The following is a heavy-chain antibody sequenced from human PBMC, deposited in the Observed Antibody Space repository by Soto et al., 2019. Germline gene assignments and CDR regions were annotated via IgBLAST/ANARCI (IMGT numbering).Heavy chain of an antibody. J-gene: IGHJ5*02. CDR1: GYTFTSYG. CDR2: ISAYNGNT. D-gene: IGHD3-3*01. CDR3: ARRRGLYDFWSGPISSPPGPLHFDP. V-gene: IGHV1-18*04. Sequence: QVQLVQSGAEVKKPGASVKVSCKASGYTFTSYGISWVRQAPGQGLEWMGWISAYNGNTNYAQKLQGRVTMTTDTSTSTAYMELRSLRSDDTAVYYCARRRGLYDFWSGPISSPPGPLHFDPWGQGTLVTVSS.